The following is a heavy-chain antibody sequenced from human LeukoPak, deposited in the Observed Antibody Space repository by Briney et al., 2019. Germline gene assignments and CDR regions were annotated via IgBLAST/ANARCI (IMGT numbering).Heavy chain of an antibody. V-gene: IGHV3-7*02. D-gene: IGHD3-10*01. Sequence: GGSLRLSCAASGFTFSTYWMTWVRQAPGKGLEWVANINPDGSEKYYLDSVKGRFTISRDNAKNSLYPQMNSLRAEDTAVYYCAEYYYGSGRHSWGQGTLVTVSS. CDR1: GFTFSTYW. CDR3: AEYYYGSGRHS. J-gene: IGHJ4*02. CDR2: INPDGSEK.